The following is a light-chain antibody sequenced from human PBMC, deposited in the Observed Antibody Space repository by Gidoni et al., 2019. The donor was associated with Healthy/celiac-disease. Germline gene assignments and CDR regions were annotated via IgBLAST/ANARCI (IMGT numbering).Light chain of an antibody. J-gene: IGKJ3*01. CDR1: QGLSRC. Sequence: DIQLTKSPSFLSASVGDRVTITRRASQGLSRCLALYQQKPGKVPKILIYAASSLQSGVPSRFSGSGFGSEFTLTISSLQPEDFATSDCPQLHSYPLFGPGTKVDIK. V-gene: IGKV1-9*01. CDR2: AAS. CDR3: PQLHSYPL.